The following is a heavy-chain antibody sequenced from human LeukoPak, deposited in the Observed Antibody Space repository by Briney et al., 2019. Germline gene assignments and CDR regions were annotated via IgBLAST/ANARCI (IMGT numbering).Heavy chain of an antibody. CDR2: INSDGSGT. CDR1: GFTFSSYW. CDR3: ARDRLHYGEYEKTFDY. Sequence: PGGSLRLSCAASGFTFSSYWMHWVRQAPGKGLMWVSRINSDGSGTNYADSVKGRFTISRDNAKNSLYLQMDSLRAEDTAVYYCARDRLHYGEYEKTFDYWGQGTLVTVSS. D-gene: IGHD4-17*01. V-gene: IGHV3-74*01. J-gene: IGHJ4*02.